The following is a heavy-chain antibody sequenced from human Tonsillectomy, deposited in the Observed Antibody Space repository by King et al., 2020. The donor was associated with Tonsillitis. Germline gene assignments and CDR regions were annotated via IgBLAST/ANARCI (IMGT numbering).Heavy chain of an antibody. D-gene: IGHD3-3*01. CDR3: ARVSVADFWSGYSGQVFYYYGMDV. V-gene: IGHV4-30-4*01. J-gene: IGHJ6*02. CDR2: IYYSGST. CDR1: GGSISSGDYY. Sequence: QLQESGPGLVKPSQTLSLTCTVSGGSISSGDYYWSWIRQPPGKGLEWIGYIYYSGSTYYNPSLKSRVTISVDTSKNQFSLKLSSVTAADTAVYYCARVSVADFWSGYSGQVFYYYGMDVWGQGTTVTVSS.